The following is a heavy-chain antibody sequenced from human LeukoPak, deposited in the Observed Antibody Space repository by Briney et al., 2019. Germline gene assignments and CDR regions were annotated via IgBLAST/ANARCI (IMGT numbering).Heavy chain of an antibody. J-gene: IGHJ4*02. CDR1: GGTFSSYA. V-gene: IGHV1-69*13. CDR2: IIPIFGTA. CDR3: ARVKGSKQQLSNVIDY. Sequence: ASVKVSCKASGGTFSSYAISWVRQAPGQGLEWMGGIIPIFGTANYAQKFQGRVTITADESTSTAYMELSSLRSEDTAVYYCARVKGSKQQLSNVIDYWGQGTLVTVSS. D-gene: IGHD6-13*01.